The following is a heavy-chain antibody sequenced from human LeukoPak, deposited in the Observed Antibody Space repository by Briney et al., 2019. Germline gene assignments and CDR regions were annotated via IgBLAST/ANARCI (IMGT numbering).Heavy chain of an antibody. CDR3: ASGYSSSWSGYFQH. V-gene: IGHV4-59*01. J-gene: IGHJ1*01. D-gene: IGHD6-13*01. CDR2: IFYSGST. Sequence: SETLSLTCTVSGGSISPYYWSWIRQPPGKRLEWIGYIFYSGSTSFSPSLKSRVTMSVDTSKNQFSLKLSSVTAADTAVYYCASGYSSSWSGYFQHWGQGTLVTVSS. CDR1: GGSISPYY.